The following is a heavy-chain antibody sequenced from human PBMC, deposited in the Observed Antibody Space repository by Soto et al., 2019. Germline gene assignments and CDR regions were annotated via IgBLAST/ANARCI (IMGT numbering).Heavy chain of an antibody. CDR1: GGSISSKY. D-gene: IGHD6-13*01. Sequence: QVQLQESGPGLVKPSETLSLTCTVSGGSISSKYWSWIRQPPGKGLEWIGYIYYNGRTNYNPSLKSRVTISVDTSRNRFSLKLSSVTAADTAVYYCARLRWATIAEAGSFDYWGQGILVTVSS. CDR2: IYYNGRT. V-gene: IGHV4-59*08. CDR3: ARLRWATIAEAGSFDY. J-gene: IGHJ4*02.